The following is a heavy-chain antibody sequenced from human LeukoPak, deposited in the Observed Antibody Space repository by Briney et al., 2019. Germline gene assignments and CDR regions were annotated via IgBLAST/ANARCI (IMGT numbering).Heavy chain of an antibody. CDR3: ARVNGLNAFDI. Sequence: GGSLRLSCTASGFTLSSYSMNWVRQAPGKGLEWVSSISSSSSYIYYADSVKGRFTISRDNAKNSLYLQMNSLRAEDTAVYYCARVNGLNAFDIWGRGTMVTVSS. V-gene: IGHV3-21*01. CDR2: ISSSSSYI. D-gene: IGHD2-8*01. CDR1: GFTLSSYS. J-gene: IGHJ3*02.